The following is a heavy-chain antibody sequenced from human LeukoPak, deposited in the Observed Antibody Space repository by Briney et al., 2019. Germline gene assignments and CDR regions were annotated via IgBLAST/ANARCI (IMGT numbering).Heavy chain of an antibody. CDR1: GFIFSDYV. J-gene: IGHJ4*02. CDR2: ISYYGTNK. Sequence: GGSLRLSCAASGFIFSDYVMHWVRQAPGKGLEWVAFISYYGTNKFYADSVSGRFTISRDNSNNTLYLQMDSLRLEDTAVYYCAKAVNFDWLPNDYWGQGTLVTVSS. D-gene: IGHD3-9*01. CDR3: AKAVNFDWLPNDY. V-gene: IGHV3-30-3*01.